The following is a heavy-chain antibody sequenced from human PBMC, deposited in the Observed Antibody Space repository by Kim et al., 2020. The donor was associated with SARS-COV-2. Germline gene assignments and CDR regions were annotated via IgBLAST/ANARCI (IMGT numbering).Heavy chain of an antibody. CDR3: ARQHQAYESLTNYYHSFFDY. J-gene: IGHJ4*02. CDR1: GDSISSRSYY. Sequence: SETLSLTCTVSGDSISSRSYYWVWLRQPPGKGLEWIGSVYSGGSIQYNPSLESRVSISIDASKNQFSLKLKSVTAADTAAYWCARQHQAYESLTNYYHSFFDYWGQGILVTVSS. V-gene: IGHV4-39*01. CDR2: VYSGGSI. D-gene: IGHD3-9*01.